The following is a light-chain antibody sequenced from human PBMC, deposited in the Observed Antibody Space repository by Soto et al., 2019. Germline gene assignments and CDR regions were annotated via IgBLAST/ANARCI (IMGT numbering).Light chain of an antibody. J-gene: IGLJ1*01. CDR1: SSEVGRNNL. CDR2: EGS. CDR3: GSDASSVTYV. V-gene: IGLV2-23*01. Sequence: QSVLTQPASVSGSPGQSITISCTGTSSEVGRNNLVSWYQQHPGKATKLMIYEGSKRPSGISSRFSGSKSGNTASLTTPGLLFEFYADFYCGSDASSVTYVSGTVTKDPVL.